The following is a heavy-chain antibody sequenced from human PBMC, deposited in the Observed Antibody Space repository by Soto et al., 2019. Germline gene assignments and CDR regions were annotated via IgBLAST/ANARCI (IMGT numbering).Heavy chain of an antibody. CDR3: ARHPHPGSSAYGIDY. V-gene: IGHV5-51*01. CDR2: IYPGDSDT. J-gene: IGHJ4*02. Sequence: GESLKISCKASGYTFTSYWIAWVRQMPGKGLEWMGIIYPGDSDTRYSPSFQGQVSISVDKSISTAYLQWSSLKSSDTAIYYCARHPHPGSSAYGIDYWGQGTMVTVYS. CDR1: GYTFTSYW. D-gene: IGHD6-6*01.